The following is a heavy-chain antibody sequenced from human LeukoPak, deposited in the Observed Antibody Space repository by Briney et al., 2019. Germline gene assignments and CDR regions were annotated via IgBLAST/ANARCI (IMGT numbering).Heavy chain of an antibody. CDR1: VSTLTELC. D-gene: IGHD2-15*01. Sequence: PSVKVSCKVSVSTLTELCMHWVRRATGKGLGWMGGFDAEDDETIYAQKFQGRVTMTEVTSTDTAYMELSSLRSEDTAVYYCSTKQLGVVFEFWGQGTLVTVSS. J-gene: IGHJ4*02. CDR2: FDAEDDET. V-gene: IGHV1-24*01. CDR3: STKQLGVVFEF.